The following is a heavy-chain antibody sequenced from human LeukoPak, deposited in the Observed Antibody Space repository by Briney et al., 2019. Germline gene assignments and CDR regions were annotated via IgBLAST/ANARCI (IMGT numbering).Heavy chain of an antibody. CDR3: ARGNYGRDV. CDR2: INADGSAT. Sequence: GGSLRLSCAASGFSFRSFWMYWIRQAPGKGLEWVSRINADGSATSSADAVKGRFTISRDNAKNTLYLQLISLRAEDTVVYYWARGNYGRDVWGQGTTVIVSS. CDR1: GFSFRSFW. V-gene: IGHV3-74*01. J-gene: IGHJ6*02.